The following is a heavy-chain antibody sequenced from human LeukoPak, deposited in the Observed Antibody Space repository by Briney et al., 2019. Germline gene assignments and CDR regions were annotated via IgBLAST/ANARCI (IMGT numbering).Heavy chain of an antibody. V-gene: IGHV4-59*08. D-gene: IGHD5-18*01. Sequence: SETLSLTCTVSGGSISSHYWSWIRQPPGKGLEWIGYIYYSGSTNYNPSLKSRVTISVDTSKNQFSLKLTSVTAADTAMFYCARITKAMGIDYWGQGTLVTVSS. CDR3: ARITKAMGIDY. CDR2: IYYSGST. J-gene: IGHJ4*02. CDR1: GGSISSHY.